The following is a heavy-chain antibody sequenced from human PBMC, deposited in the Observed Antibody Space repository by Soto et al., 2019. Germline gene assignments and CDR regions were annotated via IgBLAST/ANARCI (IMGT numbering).Heavy chain of an antibody. V-gene: IGHV5-51*01. CDR1: GYSFTSYW. Sequence: GESLKISCKGSGYSFTSYWIGWVRQMPGKGLKWMGIIYPGDSDTRYSPSFQGQVTISADKSISTAYLQWSSLKASDTAMYYCARHWAGTYYDFWSGPPKLYYYYGMDVWGQGTTVTVSS. CDR2: IYPGDSDT. D-gene: IGHD3-3*01. CDR3: ARHWAGTYYDFWSGPPKLYYYYGMDV. J-gene: IGHJ6*02.